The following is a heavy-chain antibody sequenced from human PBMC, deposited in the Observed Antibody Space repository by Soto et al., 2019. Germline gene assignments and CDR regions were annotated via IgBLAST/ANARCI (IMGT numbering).Heavy chain of an antibody. V-gene: IGHV2-5*02. Sequence: QITLKESGPTLVKPTQTLTLTCTFSGFSIRKSGVGVGLIRQPPGKALEWLAVIYWDDDKRSSSSLKSRITISKDTSKNQVFPTVTYIDPVDTATYYCAHHPYYGLAPYSVYYWVQGIMVTVSS. CDR3: AHHPYYGLAPYSVYY. J-gene: IGHJ4*02. D-gene: IGHD3-10*01. CDR2: IYWDDDK. CDR1: GFSIRKSGVG.